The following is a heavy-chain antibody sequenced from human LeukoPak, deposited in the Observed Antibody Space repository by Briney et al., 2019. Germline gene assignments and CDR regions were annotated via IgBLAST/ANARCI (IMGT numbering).Heavy chain of an antibody. V-gene: IGHV3-23*01. D-gene: IGHD1-14*01. J-gene: IGHJ4*02. CDR3: AKPDGPDY. Sequence: GGSLRLSCVASGFTFDEYTMIWVRQAPGRGLEWVSTITASGSGTFYADSVKGRFTISRDNSKNTLSLQMNSLRAEDTAVYYCAKPDGPDYWGQGILVTVSS. CDR2: ITASGSGT. CDR1: GFTFDEYT.